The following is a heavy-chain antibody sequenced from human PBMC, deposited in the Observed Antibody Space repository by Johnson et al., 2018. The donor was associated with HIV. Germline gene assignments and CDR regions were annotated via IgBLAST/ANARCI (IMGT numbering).Heavy chain of an antibody. Sequence: QVQLVESGGGVVQPGRSLRLSCVASGFTFSSYAMHWVRQAPGRGLEWVAVISYDGSNKYYADSVKGRFTVSRDYSKSTLYLQMNSLRAEDTAVYYCASRSYDYVWGSYRPGSAFDIWGQGTMVTVSS. CDR3: ASRSYDYVWGSYRPGSAFDI. CDR1: GFTFSSYA. CDR2: ISYDGSNK. J-gene: IGHJ3*02. V-gene: IGHV3-30-3*01. D-gene: IGHD3-16*02.